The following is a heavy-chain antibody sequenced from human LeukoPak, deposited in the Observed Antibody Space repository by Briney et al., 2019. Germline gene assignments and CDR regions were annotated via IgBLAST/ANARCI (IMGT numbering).Heavy chain of an antibody. CDR2: IYHSGST. CDR3: ARGIAVAGDYYFDY. CDR1: GGSISGGGYS. D-gene: IGHD6-19*01. Sequence: SETLSLTCAVSGGSISGGGYSWSWIRQPPGKGLEWIGYIYHSGSTYYNPSLKSRVTISVDRSKNQFSLKLSSVTAADTAVYYCARGIAVAGDYYFDYWGQGTLATVSS. J-gene: IGHJ4*02. V-gene: IGHV4-30-2*01.